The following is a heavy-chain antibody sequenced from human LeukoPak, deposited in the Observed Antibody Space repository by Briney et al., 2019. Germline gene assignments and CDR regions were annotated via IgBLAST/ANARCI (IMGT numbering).Heavy chain of an antibody. V-gene: IGHV3-64*01. D-gene: IGHD3-10*01. CDR2: VSYNGGTT. J-gene: IGHJ4*02. CDR1: GFTFSTYA. Sequence: GGSLRLSCAASGFTFSTYAMHWVRQAPGKGLEYVSAVSYNGGTTYYANSVKGRFTISRDNSKNTLYLQMGSLRAEDMAVYYCARVNGSGSHYDYWGQGTVVTVSS. CDR3: ARVNGSGSHYDY.